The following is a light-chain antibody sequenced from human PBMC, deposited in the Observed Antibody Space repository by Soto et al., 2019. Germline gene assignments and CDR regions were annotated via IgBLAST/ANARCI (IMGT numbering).Light chain of an antibody. CDR1: QGVSGNF. V-gene: IGKV3-20*01. Sequence: EIVLTQSPDTLSLSPGERATLSCRASQGVSGNFLAWYQHRPGHAPRLLIYAASSRPTGIPDRFSGSGSGTDFTLTISRLEPEDFAVYYGQQYDSSPPNTCGQGTRLEIK. CDR2: AAS. J-gene: IGKJ2*01. CDR3: QQYDSSPPNT.